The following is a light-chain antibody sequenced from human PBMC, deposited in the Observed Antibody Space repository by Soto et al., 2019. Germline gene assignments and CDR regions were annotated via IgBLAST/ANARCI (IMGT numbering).Light chain of an antibody. CDR3: QSYDSTLISSV. Sequence: QSLLTQPPSVSGAPGQRVTISCTGSSSNIGADYDVHWYQQLPGTAPKLLIYGNTNRPSGVPDRFSGSKSGTSASLAVTGLQAEDEADYYCQSYDSTLISSVFGGGTKLTVL. J-gene: IGLJ2*01. CDR1: SSNIGADYD. V-gene: IGLV1-40*01. CDR2: GNT.